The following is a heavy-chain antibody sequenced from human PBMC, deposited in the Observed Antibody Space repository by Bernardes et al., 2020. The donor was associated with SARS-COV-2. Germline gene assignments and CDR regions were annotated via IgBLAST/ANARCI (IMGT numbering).Heavy chain of an antibody. J-gene: IGHJ4*02. V-gene: IGHV3-23*01. D-gene: IGHD5-12*01. Sequence: GCPRDSCAPAGFTSRPSILRLFRPAPETRLDRVSPISGPSGTYYADSVKGRFTISRDNSKNTVYLQMNNLRAEDTALYYSAKGSGYRFEYWGQGTLVTVAS. CDR2: ISGPSGT. CDR3: AKGSGYRFEY. CDR1: GFTSRPSI.